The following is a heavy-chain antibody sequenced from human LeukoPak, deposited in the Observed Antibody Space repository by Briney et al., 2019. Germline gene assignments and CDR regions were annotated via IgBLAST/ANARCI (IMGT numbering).Heavy chain of an antibody. V-gene: IGHV3-21*01. D-gene: IGHD6-6*01. CDR1: GFSFSTYS. CDR3: ASLIAARPN. CDR2: ISSGSSYV. J-gene: IGHJ4*02. Sequence: GGSLRLSCAASGFSFSTYSMNWVHQAPGKGLEWVSSISSGSSYVYYADSVKGRFTISRDNAKNSLYLQMNSLRAEDTAVYYCASLIAARPNWGQGTLVTVSS.